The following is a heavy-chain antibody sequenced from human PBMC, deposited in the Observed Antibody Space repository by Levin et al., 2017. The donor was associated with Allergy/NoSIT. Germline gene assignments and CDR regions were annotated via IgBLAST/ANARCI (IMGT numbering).Heavy chain of an antibody. J-gene: IGHJ3*02. CDR1: GGSISSSSYY. V-gene: IGHV4-39*01. D-gene: IGHD6-13*01. CDR2: IYYSGST. CDR3: ARHRTAAGTRWSAFDI. Sequence: PSETLSLTCTVSGGSISSSSYYWGRIRQPPGKGLEWIGSIYYSGSTYYNPSLKSRVTISVDTSKNQFSLKLSSVTAADTAVYYCARHRTAAGTRWSAFDIWGQGTMVTVSS.